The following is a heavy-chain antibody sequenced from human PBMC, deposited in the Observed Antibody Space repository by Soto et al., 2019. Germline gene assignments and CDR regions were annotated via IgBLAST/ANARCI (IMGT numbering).Heavy chain of an antibody. CDR1: AGSISTYF. CDR2: IYYSGTT. CDR3: ARGRGGTYDAFDI. Sequence: SETLSLTCTVSAGSISTYFWSWIRQPPGKGLEWIGYIYYSGTTNYNPSLKSRVTILLDTSKNQFSLRLSSVTAADTAVYYCARGRGGTYDAFDIWGQGTLVTGS. V-gene: IGHV4-59*01. J-gene: IGHJ3*02. D-gene: IGHD1-26*01.